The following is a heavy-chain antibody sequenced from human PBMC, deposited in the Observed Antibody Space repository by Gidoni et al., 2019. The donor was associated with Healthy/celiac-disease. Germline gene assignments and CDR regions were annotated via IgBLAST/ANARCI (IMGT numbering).Heavy chain of an antibody. CDR2: IYYSGST. CDR1: GGSISSSRYY. Sequence: QLQLQESGPGLVKPSETLSLTCTVSGGSISSSRYYWGWIRQPPGKGLGWMWSIYYSGSTYYTPALKSRVTISVDTSKNQFSLKLSSVTAADTAVYYCARTYSSGWYQAYYYYGMDVWGQGTTVTVSS. J-gene: IGHJ6*02. CDR3: ARTYSSGWYQAYYYYGMDV. V-gene: IGHV4-39*01. D-gene: IGHD6-19*01.